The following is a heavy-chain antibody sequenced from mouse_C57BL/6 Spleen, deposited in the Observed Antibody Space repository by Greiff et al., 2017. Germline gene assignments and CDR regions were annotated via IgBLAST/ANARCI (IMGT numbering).Heavy chain of an antibody. CDR2: ISGGGGNT. J-gene: IGHJ2*01. D-gene: IGHD2-1*01. Sequence: EVMLVESGGGLVKPGGSLKLSCAASGFTFSSYTMSWVRQTPEKRLEWVATISGGGGNTYYPDSVKGRFTISRDNAKNTLYLQMSSLRSEDTALYYCARSLYYGNPLGYWGQGTTLTVSS. CDR1: GFTFSSYT. CDR3: ARSLYYGNPLGY. V-gene: IGHV5-9*01.